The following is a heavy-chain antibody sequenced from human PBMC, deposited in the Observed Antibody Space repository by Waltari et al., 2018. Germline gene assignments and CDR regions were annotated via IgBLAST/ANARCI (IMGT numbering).Heavy chain of an antibody. CDR1: GFTFSSYA. CDR2: ISYDGGFE. CDR3: ARGWRFNINYYYMDV. Sequence: QVQLVESGGGVVQPGRSLRRSCVASGFTFSSYAMHWVRQAPGKGLEWGEVISYDGGFEHFADSVRGRFTISRDNSINTLYLQMNSLGLEDTAVYYCARGWRFNINYYYMDVWGEGTTVTISS. V-gene: IGHV3-30*04. D-gene: IGHD3-10*01. J-gene: IGHJ6*03.